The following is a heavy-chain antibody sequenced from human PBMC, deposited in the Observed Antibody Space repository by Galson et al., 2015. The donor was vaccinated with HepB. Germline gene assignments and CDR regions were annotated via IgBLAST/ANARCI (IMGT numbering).Heavy chain of an antibody. J-gene: IGHJ4*02. V-gene: IGHV4-59*01. D-gene: IGHD2/OR15-2a*01. CDR3: ARLIRIPYYFDY. CDR2: IYYSGST. Sequence: TLSLTCTVSGGSISSYYWSWIRQPPGKGLEWIGYIYYSGSTNYNPSLKSRVTISVDTSKNQFSLKLSSVTAADTAVYYCARLIRIPYYFDYWGQGTLVTVSS. CDR1: GGSISSYY.